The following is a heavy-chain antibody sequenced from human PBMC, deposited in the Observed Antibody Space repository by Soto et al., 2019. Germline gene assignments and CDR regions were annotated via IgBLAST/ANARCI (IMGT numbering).Heavy chain of an antibody. CDR1: GYAFTSYG. D-gene: IGHD2-21*02. CDR2: ISVYNGNT. Sequence: QVQLVQSGAEVKKPGASVKVYCKASGYAFTSYGISWVRQAPGQGLEWMGWISVYNGNTHYAQKLQGRVTMTTDTSTSTAYMELRSLRSDDTAVYYCARAPKGKGTVVTRYAFDIWGQGTMVTFSS. CDR3: ARAPKGKGTVVTRYAFDI. V-gene: IGHV1-18*04. J-gene: IGHJ3*02.